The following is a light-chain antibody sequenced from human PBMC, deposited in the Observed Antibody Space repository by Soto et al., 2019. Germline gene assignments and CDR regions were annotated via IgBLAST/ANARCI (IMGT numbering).Light chain of an antibody. J-gene: IGKJ1*01. CDR3: QQYHTTPWT. CDR2: WAS. V-gene: IGKV4-1*01. Sequence: DIVMTQSPDSLAVSLGERATINCKSTQSVLYNSNNKNYLAWYQQKPGQPPKLLIYWASTRESGVPDRFSGSGSGTDFTLTITNLQAEDVAIYYCQQYHTTPWTFGHGTKVEVK. CDR1: QSVLYNSNNKNY.